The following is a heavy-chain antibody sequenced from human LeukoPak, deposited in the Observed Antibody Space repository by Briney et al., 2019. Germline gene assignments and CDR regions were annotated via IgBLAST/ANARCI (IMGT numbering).Heavy chain of an antibody. D-gene: IGHD5-18*01. CDR2: INSSGGRT. V-gene: IGHV3-23*01. J-gene: IGHJ4*02. CDR3: ARHLSGVTGYTYGRGIDY. Sequence: PGGSLRLSCVASGFTFSSYAMSWVRQAPGKGLEWVSSINSSGGRTYYADSVKGRFTISRDNAKTSLYLQMNSLRAEDTAVYYCARHLSGVTGYTYGRGIDYWGQGTLVTVSS. CDR1: GFTFSSYA.